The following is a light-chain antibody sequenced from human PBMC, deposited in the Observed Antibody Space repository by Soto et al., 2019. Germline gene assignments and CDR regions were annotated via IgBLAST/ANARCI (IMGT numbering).Light chain of an antibody. J-gene: IGLJ1*01. CDR2: EVS. V-gene: IGLV2-14*01. CDR3: TSFTSSTTYV. CDR1: SSDVGGYNY. Sequence: VLTQPASVSGSPGQSITISCTGTSSDVGGYNYVCWYQHHPGKAPKLIISEVSNRPSGVSDRFSGSKSGNTASLTISGLQPEDEADYYCTSFTSSTTYVFGTGTKVTVL.